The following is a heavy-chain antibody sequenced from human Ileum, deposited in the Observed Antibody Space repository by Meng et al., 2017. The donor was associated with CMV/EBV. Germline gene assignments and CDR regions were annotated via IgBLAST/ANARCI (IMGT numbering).Heavy chain of an antibody. CDR1: GYTFSNYY. J-gene: IGHJ6*02. V-gene: IGHV1-46*03. CDR2: VNPGDGTT. CDR3: AGGSAPRTTKSNYVMDE. Sequence: ASVKVSCKASGYTFSNYYMHWVRQAPGQGPEWMGIVNPGDGTTSYAQNFQDRVTMTRDTSTTTIYMELSSLSSEDTAVYYCAGGSAPRTTKSNYVMDEWGQGTTVTVSS. D-gene: IGHD6-13*01.